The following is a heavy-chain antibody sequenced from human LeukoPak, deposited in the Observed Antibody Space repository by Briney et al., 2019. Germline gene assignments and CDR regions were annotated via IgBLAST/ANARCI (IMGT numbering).Heavy chain of an antibody. CDR3: ASRGGSYSDDFDY. Sequence: SGTLSLTCAVSGYSISSGYYWGWIRQPPGKGLEWIGSIYHSGSTYYNPFLKGRVTISVDTSKNQFSLKLSSVTAADTAVYYCASRGGSYSDDFDYWGQGTLVTVSS. CDR2: IYHSGST. CDR1: GYSISSGYY. D-gene: IGHD1-26*01. J-gene: IGHJ4*02. V-gene: IGHV4-38-2*01.